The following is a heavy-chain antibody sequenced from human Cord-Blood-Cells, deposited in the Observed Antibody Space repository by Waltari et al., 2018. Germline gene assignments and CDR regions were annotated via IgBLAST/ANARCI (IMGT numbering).Heavy chain of an antibody. CDR1: GGSFSGYY. CDR3: AQLKNSGSYYNYFDY. CDR2: INHSGST. V-gene: IGHV4-34*01. D-gene: IGHD3-10*01. Sequence: QVQLQQWGAGLLKPSETLSLTCAGYGGSFSGYYWSWIRQPPGKGLEWIGEINHSGSTNYNPSFKSRVTISVDTSKNQFSLKLSSVTAADTAVYYCAQLKNSGSYYNYFDYWGQGTLVTVSS. J-gene: IGHJ4*02.